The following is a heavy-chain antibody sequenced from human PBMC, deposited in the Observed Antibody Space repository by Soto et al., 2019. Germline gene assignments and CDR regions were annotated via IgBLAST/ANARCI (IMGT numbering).Heavy chain of an antibody. J-gene: IGHJ4*02. V-gene: IGHV3-7*01. Sequence: EVHLEESGGGLVQPGGSLRLSCAASGFTFSAYWMNWVRQAPGKGLEWVANINEDGSEYNDVASVKGRFTISRDNAKNSLFLQMNALRVEDTAVYYCARTGDGHHDFLDYWGKGILVSVSS. D-gene: IGHD1-1*01. CDR3: ARTGDGHHDFLDY. CDR2: INEDGSEY. CDR1: GFTFSAYW.